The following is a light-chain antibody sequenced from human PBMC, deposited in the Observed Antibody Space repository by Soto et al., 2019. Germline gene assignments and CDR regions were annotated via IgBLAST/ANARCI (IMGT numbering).Light chain of an antibody. CDR3: QKYNSYPYT. CDR2: KAS. V-gene: IGKV1-5*03. J-gene: IGKJ2*01. CDR1: QIISSW. Sequence: DIQITQSPSTLSQSVGDRVTITCRASQIISSWLVWYQQKPGKAPKLLIYKASSLESGVPSRFSGSGSGTEFTLTISSLQPDDFATYYCQKYNSYPYTFGQGTKLEIK.